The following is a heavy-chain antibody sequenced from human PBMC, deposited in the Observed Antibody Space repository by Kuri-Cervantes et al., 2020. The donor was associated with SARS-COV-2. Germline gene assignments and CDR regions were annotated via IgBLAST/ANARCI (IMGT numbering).Heavy chain of an antibody. Sequence: GESLKISCAASGFTFSNAWMSWVRQAPGKGLEWVSAISGSGGSTYYADSVKGRFTISRDNSKNTLYLQMNNLRAEDTAVYYCAKRSGSYFDYWGQGTLVTVSS. CDR3: AKRSGSYFDY. V-gene: IGHV3-23*01. D-gene: IGHD1-26*01. CDR2: ISGSGGST. CDR1: GFTFSNAW. J-gene: IGHJ4*02.